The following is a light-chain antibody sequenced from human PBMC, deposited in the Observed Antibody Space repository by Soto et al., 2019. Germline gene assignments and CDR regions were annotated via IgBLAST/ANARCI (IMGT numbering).Light chain of an antibody. CDR3: QQYVSSQT. CDR2: GAS. Sequence: EIVLTQSPGTLSLSPGERATLSCRASQSVSSSYLAWYQQKPGQAPGLLIYGASSRATGNPDRFSGSGSGTDFTLTISRLDPEDCAVYYCQQYVSSQTFGQGTKVEIK. V-gene: IGKV3-20*01. CDR1: QSVSSSY. J-gene: IGKJ1*01.